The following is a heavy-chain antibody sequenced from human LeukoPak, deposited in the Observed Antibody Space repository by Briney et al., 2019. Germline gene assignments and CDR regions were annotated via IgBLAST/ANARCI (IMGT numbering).Heavy chain of an antibody. CDR3: ASMSGKYGDHAEYFQH. CDR1: GYTFTSYG. V-gene: IGHV1-18*01. J-gene: IGHJ1*01. Sequence: GASVKVSCKASGYTFTSYGISWVRQAPGQGLEWMGWISAYNGNTNYAQKLQGRVTMTTDTSTSTAYMELRSLRSDDTAVHYCASMSGKYGDHAEYFQHWGQGTLVTVSS. CDR2: ISAYNGNT. D-gene: IGHD4-17*01.